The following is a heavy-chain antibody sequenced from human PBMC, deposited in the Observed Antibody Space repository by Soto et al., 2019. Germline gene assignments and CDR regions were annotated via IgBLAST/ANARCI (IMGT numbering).Heavy chain of an antibody. CDR2: IRSKANNYAT. CDR1: GFTFSGSV. J-gene: IGHJ4*02. V-gene: IGHV3-73*02. Sequence: EVQLVESGGGLVQPGGSLKLSCAASGFTFSGSVMHWVSQASGKGLEWVGRIRSKANNYATAYAASVKGRFTISREDSKNTAFLQMNSLKTEDTAVYYCSAPEYCSSTSCLRYWGQGTLVTVSS. D-gene: IGHD2-2*01. CDR3: SAPEYCSSTSCLRY.